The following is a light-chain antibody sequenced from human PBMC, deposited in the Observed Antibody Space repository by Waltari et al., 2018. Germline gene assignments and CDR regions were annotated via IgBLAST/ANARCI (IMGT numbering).Light chain of an antibody. J-gene: IGKJ2*01. Sequence: DVQMTQSPSSLSASVGDRVSITCRASQGIGHLLDWYQQRPGKAPRRLIYAASSFHNGVPSKFSGSGSGTEFTLTINGLDPEDSATYYCLQHYILPFTFGQGTKVEI. CDR2: AAS. CDR3: LQHYILPFT. CDR1: QGIGHL. V-gene: IGKV1-17*01.